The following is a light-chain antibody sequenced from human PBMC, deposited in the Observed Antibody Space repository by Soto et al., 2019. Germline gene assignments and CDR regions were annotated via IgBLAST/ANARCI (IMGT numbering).Light chain of an antibody. CDR3: QQYGSSGT. Sequence: EIVLTQSPGTLSLSPGVRATLSCRASQSVDSNYLAWYQQKPGQAPRIIIFGASGRATGIPDRFSGSGSGTEFTLTISSLQSEDFGVYYCQQYGSSGTFGQGTKVDIK. CDR2: GAS. J-gene: IGKJ1*01. V-gene: IGKV3-20*01. CDR1: QSVDSNY.